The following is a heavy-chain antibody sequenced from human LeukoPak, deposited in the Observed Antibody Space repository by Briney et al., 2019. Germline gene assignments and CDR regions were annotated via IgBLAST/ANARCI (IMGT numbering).Heavy chain of an antibody. CDR3: AREIPLMTTVTTGAFDI. CDR2: ISPIFGTA. V-gene: IGHV1-69*13. CDR1: GGTFSSYA. Sequence: SVKVSCKASGGTFSSYAISWVRQAPGQGLEWLGGISPIFGTANYAQKFQGRVTITADESTSTAYMELSSLRSEDTAVYYCAREIPLMTTVTTGAFDIWGQGTMVTVSS. J-gene: IGHJ3*02. D-gene: IGHD4-17*01.